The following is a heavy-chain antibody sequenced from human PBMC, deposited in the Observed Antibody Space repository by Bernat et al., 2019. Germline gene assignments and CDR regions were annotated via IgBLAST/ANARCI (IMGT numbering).Heavy chain of an antibody. J-gene: IGHJ4*02. Sequence: VQLVESGGGLVHPGGSLRLSCAASGFTFSSYQMNWVRQAPGKGLEWLSYISSSGSSISYADSVKGRFTMSRDNSKNSLYLQMSSLRSEDTAVYYCATVTVGGVIPHFDYWGQGTLVTVSS. CDR1: GFTFSSYQ. CDR2: ISSSGSSI. D-gene: IGHD3-16*02. V-gene: IGHV3-48*03. CDR3: ATVTVGGVIPHFDY.